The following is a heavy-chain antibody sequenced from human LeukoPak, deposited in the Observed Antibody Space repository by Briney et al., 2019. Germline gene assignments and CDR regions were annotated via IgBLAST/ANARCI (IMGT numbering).Heavy chain of an antibody. CDR2: IYTSGST. V-gene: IGHV4-61*02. CDR1: GGSISSGSYY. J-gene: IGHJ6*03. CDR3: ARHSPCSGGSCYSYYYYMDV. D-gene: IGHD2-15*01. Sequence: PSETLSLTCTVSGGSISSGSYYWSWIRQPAGKGLEWIGRIYTSGSTYYNASLKSRVTISGDTSKNQFSLKLSSVTAADTAVYYCARHSPCSGGSCYSYYYYMDVWGKGTTVTISS.